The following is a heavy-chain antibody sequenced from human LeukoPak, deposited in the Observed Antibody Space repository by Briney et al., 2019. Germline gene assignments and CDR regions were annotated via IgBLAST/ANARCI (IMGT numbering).Heavy chain of an antibody. CDR3: ANEFAFLGSSWTQFDY. Sequence: GASVKVSCKASGYTFTGYYMHWVRQAPGQGLEWMGWINPNSGGTNYAQKFQGRVTMTRDTSISTAYMELSRLRSDDTAVYYCANEFAFLGSSWTQFDYWGQGTLVTVSS. CDR1: GYTFTGYY. D-gene: IGHD6-13*01. J-gene: IGHJ4*02. CDR2: INPNSGGT. V-gene: IGHV1-2*02.